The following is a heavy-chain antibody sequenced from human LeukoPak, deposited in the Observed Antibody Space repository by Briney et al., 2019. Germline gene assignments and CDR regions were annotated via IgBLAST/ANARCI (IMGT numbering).Heavy chain of an antibody. CDR1: GLTFSSYW. V-gene: IGHV3-7*01. CDR3: ASDGDSSSWYRDAFDI. CDR2: IKQDGSEK. Sequence: GGSLRLSCAASGLTFSSYWMSWVRQAPGKGLEGVANIKQDGSEKYYVDSVKGRFTISRDNAKNSLYLQMNSLRAEDTAVYYCASDGDSSSWYRDAFDIWGQGTMVTVSS. D-gene: IGHD6-13*01. J-gene: IGHJ3*02.